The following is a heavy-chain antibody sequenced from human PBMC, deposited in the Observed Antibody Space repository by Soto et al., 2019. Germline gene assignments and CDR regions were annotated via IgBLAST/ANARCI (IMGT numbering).Heavy chain of an antibody. CDR2: IYSGGST. J-gene: IGHJ3*02. Sequence: PGGSLRLSCAASGFTVSSNYMSWVRQAPGKGLEWVSVIYSGGSTYYADSVKGRFTISRDNSKNTLYLQMNSLRAEDTAVYYCARSDPERITMIVVAGPGAFDIWGQGTMATVSS. V-gene: IGHV3-53*01. CDR1: GFTVSSNY. D-gene: IGHD3-22*01. CDR3: ARSDPERITMIVVAGPGAFDI.